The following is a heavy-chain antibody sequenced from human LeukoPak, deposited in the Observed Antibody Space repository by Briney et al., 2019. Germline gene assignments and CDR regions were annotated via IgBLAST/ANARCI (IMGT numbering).Heavy chain of an antibody. J-gene: IGHJ4*02. CDR1: GFTASSDY. CDR3: ALYIMVRGVHFDY. CDR2: IYSGGST. D-gene: IGHD3-10*01. Sequence: GGSLRLYCAASGFTASSDYMSWVRQAPGQGLECGSVIYSGGSTYYADSVKGRFTISRDNSKNTLYLQMNSLRAEDTAVYYCALYIMVRGVHFDYWGQGTLVTVSS. V-gene: IGHV3-53*01.